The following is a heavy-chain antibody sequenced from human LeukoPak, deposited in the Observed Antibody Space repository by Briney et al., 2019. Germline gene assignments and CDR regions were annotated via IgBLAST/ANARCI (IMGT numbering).Heavy chain of an antibody. CDR3: ARGEYCSSTSCYIGRGGFDY. CDR2: IIPMFGTV. J-gene: IGHJ4*02. CDR1: GGAFSSYA. V-gene: IGHV1-69*06. Sequence: ASVKVSCKASGGAFSSYAINWVRQAPGQGLEWMGRIIPMFGTVNYEQKFQGRVTIIADKFTSTAYMELSSLRFEDTAMYYCARGEYCSSTSCYIGRGGFDYWGQGTLVTVSS. D-gene: IGHD2-2*02.